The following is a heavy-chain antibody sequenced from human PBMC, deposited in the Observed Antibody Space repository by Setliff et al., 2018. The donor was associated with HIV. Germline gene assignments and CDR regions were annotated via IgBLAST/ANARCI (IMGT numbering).Heavy chain of an antibody. J-gene: IGHJ4*02. Sequence: SETLSLTCAVYGGSLSGYYWSWIRQPPGKGLEWIGSIYYRGSTYYNPSLKSRVTISVDTSKNQFSLKLSSVTAADTAVYYCARGFDYAQRPPLYYFDYWGQGTLVTVSS. CDR2: IYYRGST. CDR3: ARGFDYAQRPPLYYFDY. CDR1: GGSLSGYY. V-gene: IGHV4-34*01. D-gene: IGHD2-2*01.